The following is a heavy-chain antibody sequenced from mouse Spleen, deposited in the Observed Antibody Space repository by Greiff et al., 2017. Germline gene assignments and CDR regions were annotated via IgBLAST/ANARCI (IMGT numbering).Heavy chain of an antibody. Sequence: EVQGVESGGGLVKPGGSLKLSCAASGFTFSSYAMSWVRQTPEKRLEWVAAINSNGGSTYYPDTVKDRFTISRDNAKNTLYLQMSSLRSEDTALYYCARRDGYFDYWGQGTTLTVSS. CDR3: ARRDGYFDY. CDR1: GFTFSSYA. D-gene: IGHD2-3*01. J-gene: IGHJ2*01. V-gene: IGHV5-6-2*01. CDR2: INSNGGST.